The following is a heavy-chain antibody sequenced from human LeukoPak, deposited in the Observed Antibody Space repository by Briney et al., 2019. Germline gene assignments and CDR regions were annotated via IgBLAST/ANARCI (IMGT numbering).Heavy chain of an antibody. CDR3: AREHSGSYAIDY. Sequence: GGSLRLSCAASGFTFSSYWMLWVRQVPGKGLVWVSRINSDGSTPRYADSVKGRFTISRDNAKNTLYLQMNSLRAEDTGVYFCAREHSGSYAIDYWGQGTLVTVSS. V-gene: IGHV3-74*01. CDR1: GFTFSSYW. CDR2: INSDGSTP. J-gene: IGHJ4*02. D-gene: IGHD1-26*01.